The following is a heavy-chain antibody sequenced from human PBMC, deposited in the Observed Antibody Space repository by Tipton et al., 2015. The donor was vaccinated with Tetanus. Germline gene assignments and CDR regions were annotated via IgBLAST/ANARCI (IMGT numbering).Heavy chain of an antibody. D-gene: IGHD3-10*01. Sequence: GLVKPSETLSLTCTVSGGSISSSSYYWGWIRQPPGKGLEWIGSIYYSGSTYYNPSLKSRVTISVDTSKNQFSLKLSSVTAADTAVHYCARFRALLWLPDYWGQGTLVTVSS. CDR3: ARFRALLWLPDY. CDR2: IYYSGST. CDR1: GGSISSSSYY. J-gene: IGHJ4*02. V-gene: IGHV4-39*01.